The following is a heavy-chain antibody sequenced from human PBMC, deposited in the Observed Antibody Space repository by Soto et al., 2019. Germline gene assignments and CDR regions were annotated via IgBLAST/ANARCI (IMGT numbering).Heavy chain of an antibody. CDR2: IYYSGST. CDR1: GGSISSYY. V-gene: IGHV4-59*01. J-gene: IGHJ6*03. Sequence: PSETLSLTCTVSGGSISSYYWSWIRQPPGKGLEWIGYIYYSGSTNYNPSLKSRVTISVDTSKNQSSLKLSSVTAADTAVYYCARERARPYYMDVWGKGTTVTVSS. CDR3: ARERARPYYMDV.